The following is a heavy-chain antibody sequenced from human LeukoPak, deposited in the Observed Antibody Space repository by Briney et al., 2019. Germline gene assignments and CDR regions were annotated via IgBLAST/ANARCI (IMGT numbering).Heavy chain of an antibody. CDR2: IKQDGSEK. CDR1: GFTFSTYW. J-gene: IGHJ6*03. V-gene: IGHV3-7*01. D-gene: IGHD3-3*01. Sequence: GGSLRLSCAASGFTFSTYWMSWVRQAPGKGREWVANIKQDGSEKYYVDSVKGRFTISRDNAKNSLYLQMNSLRAEDTAVYYCAGDLLIRDDFWSGYWGSYYYMDVWGKGTTVTVSS. CDR3: AGDLLIRDDFWSGYWGSYYYMDV.